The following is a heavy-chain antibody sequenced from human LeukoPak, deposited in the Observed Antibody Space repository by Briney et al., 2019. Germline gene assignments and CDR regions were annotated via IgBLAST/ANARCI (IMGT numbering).Heavy chain of an antibody. V-gene: IGHV4-39*01. J-gene: IGHJ3*02. CDR3: ASGTYYYDSSGYPNAFDI. Sequence: PSETLSLTCSVSGASINSSTSYWGWIRQPPGKGLEWIGNIYYSGTTYYSPSLRSRLTISVDASKSQFSLILSSVTAADTAVYYCASGTYYYDSSGYPNAFDIWGQGTMVTVSS. CDR1: GASINSSTSY. CDR2: IYYSGTT. D-gene: IGHD3-22*01.